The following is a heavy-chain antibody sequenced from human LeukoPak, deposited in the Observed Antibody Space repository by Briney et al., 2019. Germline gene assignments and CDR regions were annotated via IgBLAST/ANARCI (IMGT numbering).Heavy chain of an antibody. D-gene: IGHD1-1*01. V-gene: IGHV1-18*01. Sequence: ASVKASCKASGYTFINFGLNWVRQAPGRGLEWMGWISTINGETIYTQKFEGRVTVTTDTSTTTAYMELRSLTSDDTAVYYCARATTAYDIWGQGTMVTVSS. CDR3: ARATTAYDI. CDR2: ISTINGET. J-gene: IGHJ3*02. CDR1: GYTFINFG.